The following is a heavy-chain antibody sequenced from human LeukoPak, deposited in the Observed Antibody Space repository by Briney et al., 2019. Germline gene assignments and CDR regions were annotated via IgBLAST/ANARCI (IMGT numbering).Heavy chain of an antibody. CDR2: ISITSSHI. V-gene: IGHV3-21*01. J-gene: IGHJ4*02. D-gene: IGHD5-18*01. CDR3: ARGRGRAGGYSYGYEDY. Sequence: GGSLRLSCAASGFSFSSYSMNWVRQAPGKGLEWVSSISITSSHIYYADSVKGRFTISRDNAKNSLYLEMNSLRAEDTAMYYCARGRGRAGGYSYGYEDYWGQGTLVTVSS. CDR1: GFSFSSYS.